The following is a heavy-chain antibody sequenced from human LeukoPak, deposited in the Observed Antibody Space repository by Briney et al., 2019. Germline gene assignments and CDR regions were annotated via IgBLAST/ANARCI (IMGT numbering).Heavy chain of an antibody. J-gene: IGHJ5*02. CDR3: ARCGQRTIDFWSGYHRNNWFDP. D-gene: IGHD3-3*01. Sequence: ASVKVSCKASGYTFTSYGISWVRQAPGPGLERMGWISAYNGNTNYAQKLQGRVTMTTDTSTSTAYMELRSLRSDDTAVYYCARCGQRTIDFWSGYHRNNWFDPWGQGTLVTVSS. V-gene: IGHV1-18*01. CDR1: GYTFTSYG. CDR2: ISAYNGNT.